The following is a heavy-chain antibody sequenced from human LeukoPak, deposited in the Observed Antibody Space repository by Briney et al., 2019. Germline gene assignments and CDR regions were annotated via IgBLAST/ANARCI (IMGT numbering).Heavy chain of an antibody. Sequence: GGSLRLSCAASGFTFRKYAMTWVRQAPGWGLEWATSISGSGDSTYYADSVKGRFTISRDNSKNTLYLQMSSLRVDDTAVYYCAKKMEPYDSPVDYWGQGTLVTVSS. CDR3: AKKMEPYDSPVDY. CDR1: GFTFRKYA. CDR2: ISGSGDST. D-gene: IGHD3-22*01. V-gene: IGHV3-23*01. J-gene: IGHJ4*02.